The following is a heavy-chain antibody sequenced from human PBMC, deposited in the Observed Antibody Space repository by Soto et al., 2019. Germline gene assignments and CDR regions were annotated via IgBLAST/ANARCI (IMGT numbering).Heavy chain of an antibody. V-gene: IGHV3-30*18. J-gene: IGHJ4*02. CDR2: LSYDESVK. CDR3: AKAQYCSASTFYYFAS. D-gene: IGHD2-15*01. Sequence: GGSLRLSCAASGFTFSSYGMHWVRQAPGKGLEWVALLSYDESVKYYADSVKGRFTISRDSSKSTLYLQMSSLRPDDTAVYYCAKAQYCSASTFYYFASSGQGTLVTVSS. CDR1: GFTFSSYG.